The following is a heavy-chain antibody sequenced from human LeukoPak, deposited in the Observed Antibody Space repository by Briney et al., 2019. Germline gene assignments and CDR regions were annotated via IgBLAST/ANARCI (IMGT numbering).Heavy chain of an antibody. V-gene: IGHV6-1*01. D-gene: IGHD3-10*01. CDR1: GDSVSSNSAA. CDR3: ASGPRRHYYGSGSCDY. J-gene: IGHJ4*02. CDR2: TYYRSKWYN. Sequence: SQTLSLTCAISGDSVSSNSAAWNWIRQSPSRGLEWLGRTYYRSKWYNDYAVSVKSRITINPDTSKNQFSLKLSSVTAADTAVYYCASGPRRHYYGSGSCDYWGQGTLVTVSS.